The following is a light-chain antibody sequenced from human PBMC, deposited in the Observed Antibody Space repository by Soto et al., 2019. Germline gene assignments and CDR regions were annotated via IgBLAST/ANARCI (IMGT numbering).Light chain of an antibody. CDR2: EVS. CDR1: SSDVVGYNY. Sequence: QSVLTQPPSASGSPGQSVTISCTGTSSDVVGYNYVSWYQQHPGKAPKPMIYEVSKRPSGVPDRFSGSKSGNTASLTVSGLQAEDEADYYCCSYAGSNHVPYVFGTGTKVTVL. J-gene: IGLJ1*01. CDR3: CSYAGSNHVPYV. V-gene: IGLV2-8*01.